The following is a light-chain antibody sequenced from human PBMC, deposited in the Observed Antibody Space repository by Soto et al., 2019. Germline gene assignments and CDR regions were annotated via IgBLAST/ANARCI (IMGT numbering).Light chain of an antibody. CDR3: QSYDSSLSGYVI. CDR2: GNS. CDR1: SSNIGTPYD. Sequence: QSVLTQPPSVSGAPGQRVTISCTGSSSNIGTPYDVHWYQQLPGTAPKLLIYGNSNRPSGVPDRFSGSKSGPSASLAITGLQAEDEADYYCQSYDSSLSGYVIFGGGTKVTVL. J-gene: IGLJ2*01. V-gene: IGLV1-40*01.